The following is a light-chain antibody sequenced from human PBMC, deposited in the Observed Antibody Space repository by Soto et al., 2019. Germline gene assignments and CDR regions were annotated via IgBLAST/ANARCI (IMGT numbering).Light chain of an antibody. J-gene: IGKJ5*01. V-gene: IGKV3-15*01. CDR1: QSVRSK. Sequence: EIVMTQSPGTLSVSPGERATLSCRASQSVRSKLAWYQQKPGQAPRLLIYDASTRATGIPARFSGSGSGTEFTLTIRSLQSEDFAVYYCQQYHNWPPITFGQGTRLEIK. CDR3: QQYHNWPPIT. CDR2: DAS.